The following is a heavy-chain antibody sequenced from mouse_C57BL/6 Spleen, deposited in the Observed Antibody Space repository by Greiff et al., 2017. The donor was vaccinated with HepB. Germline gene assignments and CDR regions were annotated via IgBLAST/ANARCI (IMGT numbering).Heavy chain of an antibody. Sequence: EVKLVESGGDLVKPGGSLKLSCAASGFTFSSYGMSWVRQTPDKRLEWVATISSGGSYTYYPDSVKGRFTISRDNAKNTLYLQMSSLKSEDTAMYYCARQQTGNYAMDYWGQGTSVTVSS. J-gene: IGHJ4*01. CDR3: ARQQTGNYAMDY. V-gene: IGHV5-6*01. CDR1: GFTFSSYG. CDR2: ISSGGSYT. D-gene: IGHD4-1*01.